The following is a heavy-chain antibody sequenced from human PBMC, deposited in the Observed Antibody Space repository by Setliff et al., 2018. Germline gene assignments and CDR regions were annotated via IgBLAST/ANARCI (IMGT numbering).Heavy chain of an antibody. J-gene: IGHJ5*02. CDR2: INHSGST. CDR1: GGFLSGYY. CDR3: ARLPSKRIHYNFWSGSYNWFDP. Sequence: SETLSPTCAVYGGFLSGYYWSWIRQPPGKGLEWIGEINHSGSTNYNPTLKSRVTISVDTSKNQFSLKLSSVTAADTAVYYCARLPSKRIHYNFWSGSYNWFDPWGQGTLVTVSS. D-gene: IGHD3-3*01. V-gene: IGHV4-34*01.